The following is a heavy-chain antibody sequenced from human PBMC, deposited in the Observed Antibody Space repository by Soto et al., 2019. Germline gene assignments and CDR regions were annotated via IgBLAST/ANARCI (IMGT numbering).Heavy chain of an antibody. V-gene: IGHV4-59*01. CDR3: ARLGYGSEYYYGMDV. D-gene: IGHD3-10*01. Sequence: SETLSLTCTVSGGSISSYYWSWIRQPPGKGLEWIGYIYYSGSTNYNPSPKSRVTISVDTSKNQFSLKLSSVTAADTAVYYCARLGYGSEYYYGMDVWGQGTTVTVSS. CDR1: GGSISSYY. J-gene: IGHJ6*02. CDR2: IYYSGST.